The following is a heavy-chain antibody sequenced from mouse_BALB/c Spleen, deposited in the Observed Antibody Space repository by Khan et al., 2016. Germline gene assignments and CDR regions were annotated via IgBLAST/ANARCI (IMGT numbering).Heavy chain of an antibody. D-gene: IGHD1-3*01. CDR3: AKDSGSGLYYFDY. CDR2: IWAGGST. CDR1: GFSLTTYG. J-gene: IGHJ2*01. Sequence: VQLVESGPGLVAPSQSLSITCTVSGFSLTTYGIHWVRQPPGKGLEWLGIIWAGGSTNYNSALMSRLTFSKDNSKSRVLLKMNSLQTDDTAIYYCAKDSGSGLYYFDYWGQGTTLTVSS. V-gene: IGHV2-9*02.